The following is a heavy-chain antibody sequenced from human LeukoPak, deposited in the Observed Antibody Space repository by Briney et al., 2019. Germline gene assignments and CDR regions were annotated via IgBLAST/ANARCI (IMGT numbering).Heavy chain of an antibody. J-gene: IGHJ6*03. D-gene: IGHD4-11*01. CDR1: GGTFSSYA. V-gene: IGHV1-69*05. CDR2: IIPIFGTA. Sequence: SVKVSCKASGGTFSSYAISWVRQAPGQGLEWMGGIIPIFGTANYAQKFQGRVTITTDESTSTAYMELSSLRSEDTAVYYCASRQLWNDYSNPRSHYYCYYYMDVWGKGTTVTVSS. CDR3: ASRQLWNDYSNPRSHYYCYYYMDV.